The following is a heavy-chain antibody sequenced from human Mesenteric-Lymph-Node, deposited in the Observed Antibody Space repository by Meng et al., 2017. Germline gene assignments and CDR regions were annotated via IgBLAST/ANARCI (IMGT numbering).Heavy chain of an antibody. J-gene: IGHJ4*02. Sequence: VQLVQSGAEVKKPGASVKFSCKASGYTFTGYYMHWVRQAPGQGLEWMGRINPNSGGTNYAQKFQGRVTMTRDTSISTAYMELSRLRSDDTAVYYCARVDYYDSSGYSGYFDYWGQGTLVTVSS. CDR3: ARVDYYDSSGYSGYFDY. V-gene: IGHV1-2*06. D-gene: IGHD3-22*01. CDR1: GYTFTGYY. CDR2: INPNSGGT.